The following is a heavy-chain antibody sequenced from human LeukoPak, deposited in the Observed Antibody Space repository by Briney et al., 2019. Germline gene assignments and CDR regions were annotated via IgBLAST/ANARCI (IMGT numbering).Heavy chain of an antibody. J-gene: IGHJ4*02. V-gene: IGHV1-69*06. Sequence: GASVKVSCKASGYTFTGYYMHWVRQAPGQGLEWMGGIIPIFGTANYAQKFQGRVTITADKSTSTAYMELSSLRSEDTAVYYCARGIVVVPAAEGIWDYFDYWGQGTLVTVSS. CDR3: ARGIVVVPAAEGIWDYFDY. CDR2: IIPIFGTA. D-gene: IGHD2-2*01. CDR1: GYTFTGYY.